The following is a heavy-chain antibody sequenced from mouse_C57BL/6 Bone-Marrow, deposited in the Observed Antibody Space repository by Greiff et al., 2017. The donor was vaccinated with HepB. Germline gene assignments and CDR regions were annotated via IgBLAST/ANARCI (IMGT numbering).Heavy chain of an antibody. Sequence: VKLQQSGPELVKPGASVKISCKASGYAFISSWMNWVKQRPGKGLEWIGRIYPGDGDTNYNGKFKGKATLTADKSSSTAYMQLSSLTSEDSAVYFCARGDYGKGYWGQGTTLTVSS. CDR1: GYAFISSW. J-gene: IGHJ2*01. CDR2: IYPGDGDT. V-gene: IGHV1-82*01. D-gene: IGHD1-1*01. CDR3: ARGDYGKGY.